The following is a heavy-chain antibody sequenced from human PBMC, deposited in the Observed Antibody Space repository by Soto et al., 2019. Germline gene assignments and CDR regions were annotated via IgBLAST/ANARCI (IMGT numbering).Heavy chain of an antibody. V-gene: IGHV4-59*01. D-gene: IGHD1-20*01. Sequence: SETLSLTCTVSGGSISSYYWSWIRQPPGKGLEWIGYIYYSGSTNYNPSLKSRVTISVDTSKNQFSLKLSSVTAADTAVYYCGTSLTGTLPYYFDYWGQGTLVTVSS. CDR2: IYYSGST. J-gene: IGHJ4*02. CDR3: GTSLTGTLPYYFDY. CDR1: GGSISSYY.